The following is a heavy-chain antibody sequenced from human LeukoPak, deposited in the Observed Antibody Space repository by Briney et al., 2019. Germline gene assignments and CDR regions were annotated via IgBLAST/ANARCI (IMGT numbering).Heavy chain of an antibody. CDR3: ARAAYYDSSGYYYGPYYYYYMDV. CDR2: ISSSSSTI. Sequence: GGSLRLSCAASGFTFSSYSMNRVRQAPGKGLEWVSYISSSSSTIYYADSVKGRFTISRDNAKNSLYLQMNSLRAEDTAVYYCARAAYYDSSGYYYGPYYYYYMDVWGKGTTVTVSS. D-gene: IGHD3-22*01. J-gene: IGHJ6*03. V-gene: IGHV3-48*01. CDR1: GFTFSSYS.